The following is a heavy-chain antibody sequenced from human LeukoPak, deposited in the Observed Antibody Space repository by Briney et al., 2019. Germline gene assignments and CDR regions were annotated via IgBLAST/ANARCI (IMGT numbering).Heavy chain of an antibody. V-gene: IGHV3-15*07. CDR1: GFTFSNAW. Sequence: PGGSLRLSCAASGFTFSNAWMNWVRQAPGKGLEWVGRIKSKTDGGTTDYAAPVKGRFTISRDDSKNTLYLQMNSLKTEDTAVYYCTTDREVGAITRFDYWGQGTLVTVSS. CDR3: TTDREVGAITRFDY. J-gene: IGHJ4*02. CDR2: IKSKTDGGTT. D-gene: IGHD1-26*01.